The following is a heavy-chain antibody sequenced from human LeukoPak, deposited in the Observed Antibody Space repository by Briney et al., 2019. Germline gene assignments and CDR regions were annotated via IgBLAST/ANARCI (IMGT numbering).Heavy chain of an antibody. D-gene: IGHD3-10*01. CDR3: ARALLLWFGPDY. CDR2: VSAYNGNT. Sequence: ASVEVSCKASGYTFTSYGISWVRQAPGQGLEWMGWVSAYNGNTNYAQKLQGRVTMTTDTSTSTAYMELRSLRSDDTAVYYCARALLLWFGPDYWGQGTLVTVSS. J-gene: IGHJ4*02. V-gene: IGHV1-18*01. CDR1: GYTFTSYG.